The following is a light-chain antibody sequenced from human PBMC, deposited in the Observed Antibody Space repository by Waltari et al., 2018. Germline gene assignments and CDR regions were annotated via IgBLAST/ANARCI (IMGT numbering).Light chain of an antibody. V-gene: IGKV1-39*01. CDR2: AAS. CDR1: QSINSY. J-gene: IGKJ4*01. CDR3: QQTYGTSVT. Sequence: DIQMTQSPSSLSASVGDRVTITCRASQSINSYLNWYQHKPGKAPKLLIYAASSLQSEVPSNFSGSGAGTDFTLTISSLQPEDSVTYYCQQTYGTSVTFGGGTKVEIK.